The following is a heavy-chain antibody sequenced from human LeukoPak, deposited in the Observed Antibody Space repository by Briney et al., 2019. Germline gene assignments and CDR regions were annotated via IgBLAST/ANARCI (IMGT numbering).Heavy chain of an antibody. CDR3: ARTTEGGYTYGYFYYYYMDV. CDR1: GGSINSYY. V-gene: IGHV4-59*01. Sequence: SETLSPTCTVSGGSINSYYWSWIRQPPGKGLEWIGYIHYSGSTNYNPSLKSRVTISVDTSKNHFSLKLSSVTAADTAVYYCARTTEGGYTYGYFYYYYMDVWGKGTTVTISS. J-gene: IGHJ6*03. CDR2: IHYSGST. D-gene: IGHD5-18*01.